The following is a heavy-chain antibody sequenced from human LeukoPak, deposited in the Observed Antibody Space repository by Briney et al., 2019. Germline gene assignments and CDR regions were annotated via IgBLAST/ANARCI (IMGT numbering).Heavy chain of an antibody. J-gene: IGHJ4*02. Sequence: GASVKVSCKASGYTFTGYYMHWVRQAPGQGLEWMGWINPNSGGTNYAQKFQGRVTMTRDTSISTAYMELSRLRSDDTAVHYCARDVRDYDFWSGFDYWGQGTLVTVSS. CDR2: INPNSGGT. CDR1: GYTFTGYY. D-gene: IGHD3-3*01. CDR3: ARDVRDYDFWSGFDY. V-gene: IGHV1-2*02.